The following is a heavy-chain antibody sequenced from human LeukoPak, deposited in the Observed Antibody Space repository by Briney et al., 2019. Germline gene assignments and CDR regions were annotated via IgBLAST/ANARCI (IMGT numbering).Heavy chain of an antibody. CDR1: GGSISSYY. Sequence: SETLSLTCTVSGGSISSYYWSWIRQPAGKGLEWIGRIYTSGSTNYNPSLKSRVTMSVDTSKNQFSLKLSSVTAADTAVYYCARVPPVLGTQYFDLWGRGTLVTVPS. V-gene: IGHV4-4*07. CDR3: ARVPPVLGTQYFDL. CDR2: IYTSGST. D-gene: IGHD1-1*01. J-gene: IGHJ2*01.